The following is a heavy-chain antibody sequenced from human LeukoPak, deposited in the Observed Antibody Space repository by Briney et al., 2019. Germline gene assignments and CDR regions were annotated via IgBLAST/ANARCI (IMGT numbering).Heavy chain of an antibody. J-gene: IGHJ4*02. Sequence: ASVKVSCKASGYTFTGYDINWVRQATGQGLEWMGWMNPNSGNTGYAQKFQGRVTTTRNTSISTAYMELSSLRSEDTAVYYCARDLGELFLDYWGQGTLVTVSS. D-gene: IGHD3-10*01. V-gene: IGHV1-8*01. CDR2: MNPNSGNT. CDR3: ARDLGELFLDY. CDR1: GYTFTGYD.